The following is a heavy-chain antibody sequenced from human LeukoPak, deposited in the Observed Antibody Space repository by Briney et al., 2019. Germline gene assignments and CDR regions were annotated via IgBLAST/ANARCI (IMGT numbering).Heavy chain of an antibody. V-gene: IGHV1-46*01. CDR2: INPRGTST. CDR1: GYSFTSHY. Sequence: ASVKVSCKASGYSFTSHYMHWVRQAPGQGLEWMGLINPRGTSTIYAEKFQGRIIMTRDMSTTTDYMELSSLRSEDTAVYYCARDPPQESSGSYYPGYYFDYWGQGTLVTVSS. D-gene: IGHD1-26*01. CDR3: ARDPPQESSGSYYPGYYFDY. J-gene: IGHJ4*02.